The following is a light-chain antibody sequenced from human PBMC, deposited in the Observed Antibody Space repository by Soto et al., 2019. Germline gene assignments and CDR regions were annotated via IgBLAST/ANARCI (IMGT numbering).Light chain of an antibody. CDR1: QGIRND. V-gene: IGKV1-17*01. J-gene: IGKJ4*01. CDR2: AAS. Sequence: DIQMTQSPSSLSASVGDRVTITCRARQGIRNDLGWFQQKPGEAPKRLIYAASSLHSGVPSRFSGSGSGTEFTVTNSSLQPEDIATYYFLQHNTSPLTFGGGTKVEIK. CDR3: LQHNTSPLT.